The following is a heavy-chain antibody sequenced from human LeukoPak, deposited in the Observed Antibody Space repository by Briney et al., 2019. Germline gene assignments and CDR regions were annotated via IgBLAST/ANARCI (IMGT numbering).Heavy chain of an antibody. V-gene: IGHV4-59*01. J-gene: IGHJ3*02. Sequence: PSETLSLTCTVSGGSISSYYWSWIRQPPGKGLEWIGYIYYSGSTNYNPSLKSRVTISVDTSKNQFSLKLSSVTAADTAVYYCARSRTKFDAFDIWGQGTMVTVSS. CDR3: ARSRTKFDAFDI. D-gene: IGHD2-8*01. CDR2: IYYSGST. CDR1: GGSISSYY.